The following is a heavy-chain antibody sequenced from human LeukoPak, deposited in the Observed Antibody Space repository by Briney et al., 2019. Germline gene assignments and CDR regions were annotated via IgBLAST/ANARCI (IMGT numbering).Heavy chain of an antibody. J-gene: IGHJ4*02. CDR1: GGSISNTNW. CDR2: VNLQGST. Sequence: SETLSLTCSVSGGSISNTNWWTWFRQPPGRGLEWIGEVNLQGSTNYSPSLKSRVAISVDKSENHISLKLTSVTAADTAVYYCARENGAFSPFGYWGQGILVTV. D-gene: IGHD2-8*01. V-gene: IGHV4-4*02. CDR3: ARENGAFSPFGY.